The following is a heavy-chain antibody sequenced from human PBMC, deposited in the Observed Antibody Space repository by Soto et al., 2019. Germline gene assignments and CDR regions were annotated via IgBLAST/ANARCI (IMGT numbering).Heavy chain of an antibody. J-gene: IGHJ5*02. CDR2: IIPIFGST. V-gene: IGHV1-69*15. CDR3: AKDGGKDVYFGNWFDP. CDR1: GGTFSNYA. D-gene: IGHD1-20*01. Sequence: QVQLVQSGAEVKKPGSSVKVSCKASGGTFSNYAITWVRQAPGQGLEWLGRIIPIFGSTNFAQKFQGRVTVTADASTTTVDVELSSLRSDETAVYYCAKDGGKDVYFGNWFDPWGQGTLVTVSS.